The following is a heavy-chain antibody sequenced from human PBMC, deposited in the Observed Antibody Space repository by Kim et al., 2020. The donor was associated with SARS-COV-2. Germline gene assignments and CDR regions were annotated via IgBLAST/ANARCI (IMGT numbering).Heavy chain of an antibody. CDR1: GFTFSSYG. J-gene: IGHJ4*02. Sequence: GGSLRLSCAASGFTFSSYGMHWVRQAPGKGLEWVAVISYDGSNKYYADSVKGRFTISRDDSKNTLYLQMNSLRAEDTAVYYCAKDVGSSPAGYWGQGTLVTVSS. V-gene: IGHV3-30*18. D-gene: IGHD6-13*01. CDR3: AKDVGSSPAGY. CDR2: ISYDGSNK.